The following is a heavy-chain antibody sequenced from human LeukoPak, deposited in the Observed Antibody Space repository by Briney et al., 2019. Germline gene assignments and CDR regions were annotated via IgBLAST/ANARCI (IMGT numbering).Heavy chain of an antibody. CDR3: ASLTGGFCSGDSCYVFFDY. CDR2: IYPGDSDT. D-gene: IGHD2-15*01. Sequence: GGSLKTSCKGSGYSFTSYWIGWVRRLPGKGLECMGIIYPGDSDTRYTPSLQGQATISADKSISTAYLQWSSLKASDTAMYFCASLTGGFCSGDSCYVFFDYWGQGTLVTVSS. CDR1: GYSFTSYW. V-gene: IGHV5-51*01. J-gene: IGHJ4*02.